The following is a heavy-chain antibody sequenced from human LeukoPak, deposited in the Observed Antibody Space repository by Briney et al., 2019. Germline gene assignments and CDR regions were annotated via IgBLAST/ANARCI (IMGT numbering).Heavy chain of an antibody. Sequence: GGSLRLSCAASGFTFNTYNMNWVRHAPGKGLEWVSCIRTSSSYIYYADSVKGRFTISRDNARQSLYLEMISLRAVDTAAYYCAREFSGYRTYYYYCMDVWGKGTTVTVSS. CDR3: AREFSGYRTYYYYCMDV. J-gene: IGHJ6*03. CDR2: IRTSSSYI. CDR1: GFTFNTYN. V-gene: IGHV3-21*01. D-gene: IGHD3-22*01.